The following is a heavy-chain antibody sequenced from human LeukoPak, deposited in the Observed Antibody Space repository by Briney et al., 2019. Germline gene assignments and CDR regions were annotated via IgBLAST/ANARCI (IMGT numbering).Heavy chain of an antibody. V-gene: IGHV1-69*05. D-gene: IGHD1-26*01. Sequence: ASVKVSCKASGGTFSSYAISWVRQAPGQGLEWMGGIIPIFGTANYAQKFQGRVTIATDESTSTAYMELSSLRSEDTAVYYCASHIVGATPYYYYYMDVWGKGTTVTVSS. CDR3: ASHIVGATPYYYYYMDV. J-gene: IGHJ6*03. CDR2: IIPIFGTA. CDR1: GGTFSSYA.